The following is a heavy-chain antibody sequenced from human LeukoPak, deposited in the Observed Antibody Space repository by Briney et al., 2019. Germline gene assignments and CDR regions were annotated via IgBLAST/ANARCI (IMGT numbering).Heavy chain of an antibody. J-gene: IGHJ4*02. CDR2: IYYSGST. V-gene: IGHV4-59*01. CDR1: GGSISSYY. Sequence: SETLSLTCTVSGGSISSYYWSWIRRPPGKGLEWIGYIYYSGSTNYNPSLKSRVTISVDTSKNQFSLRLSSVTAADTAVYYCARGYGSGSYVDYWGQGTLVTVSS. D-gene: IGHD3-10*01. CDR3: ARGYGSGSYVDY.